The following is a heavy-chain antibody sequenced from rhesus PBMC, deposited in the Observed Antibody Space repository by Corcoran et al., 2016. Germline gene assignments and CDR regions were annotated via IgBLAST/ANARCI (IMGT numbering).Heavy chain of an antibody. Sequence: QVQLQESGPGLVKPLETLSLTCAVSGGSISSNNRSWIRQAPGKGLEWIGYICGSVICGGCSTPNYTPPLTGLFTLAVDASKHQRSLKLCSVTAADTAVYYCGRHEGRGYSYSRHFDYWGQGVLVTVSS. CDR3: GRHEGRGYSYSRHFDY. CDR2: ICGSVICGGCSTP. V-gene: IGHV4S11*01. D-gene: IGHD5-12*01. CDR1: GGSISSNN. J-gene: IGHJ4*01.